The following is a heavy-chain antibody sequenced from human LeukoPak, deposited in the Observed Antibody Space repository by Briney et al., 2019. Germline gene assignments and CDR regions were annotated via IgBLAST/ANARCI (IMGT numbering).Heavy chain of an antibody. CDR3: ARGPSGDY. Sequence: GASVKVSCKASAYTFSNYDIHWVRQATGQGLEWMGWIDPNSGGTHYAPKFQGRVTMTRDTSISTVYMELSSLSSDGTAVYYCARGPSGDYWGQGTLVIVSS. J-gene: IGHJ4*02. D-gene: IGHD6-6*01. CDR1: AYTFSNYD. V-gene: IGHV1-2*02. CDR2: IDPNSGGT.